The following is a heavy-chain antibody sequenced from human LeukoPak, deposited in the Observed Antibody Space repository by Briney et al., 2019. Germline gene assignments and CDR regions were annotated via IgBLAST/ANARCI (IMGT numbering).Heavy chain of an antibody. CDR1: GGTFSSYA. V-gene: IGHV1-69*06. J-gene: IGHJ6*03. D-gene: IGHD4-17*01. Sequence: ASVKVSCKASGGTFSSYAISWVRQAPGQGLEWMGGIIPIFGTANYAQKFQGRVTITADKSTSTAYMELSSLRSEDTAVYYCARADSPTVPFHYYYYMDVWGKGTTVTVSS. CDR2: IIPIFGTA. CDR3: ARADSPTVPFHYYYYMDV.